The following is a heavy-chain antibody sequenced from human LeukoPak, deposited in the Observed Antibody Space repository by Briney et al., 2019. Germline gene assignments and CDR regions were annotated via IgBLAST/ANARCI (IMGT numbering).Heavy chain of an antibody. J-gene: IGHJ2*01. CDR2: IGVTGDT. Sequence: GGSLRLSCAASGFTVSKDDFNWVRQAPGKGLEWVAAIGVTGDTYYTDSVKGRFSTSTEDAANSLYLQMRSLGAGDTALYYCTKEFCGSRAACAGGSYYDFWGRGALVTVSS. V-gene: IGHV3-13*01. D-gene: IGHD2-15*01. CDR1: GFTVSKDD. CDR3: TKEFCGSRAACAGGSYYDF.